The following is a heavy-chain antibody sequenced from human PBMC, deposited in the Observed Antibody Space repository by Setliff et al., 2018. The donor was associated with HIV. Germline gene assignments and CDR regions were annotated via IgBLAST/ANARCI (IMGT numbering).Heavy chain of an antibody. CDR3: TREFFY. Sequence: SETLSLTCSVSGGSIGFYYWSWIRQPPGKGLEWMAYIFTSGSTSYNPSVQSRVTISADTSKNQFSLKLSSVTAADTAVYYCTREFFYWGQGILVTVSS. D-gene: IGHD3-10*01. J-gene: IGHJ4*02. V-gene: IGHV4-4*09. CDR2: IFTSGST. CDR1: GGSIGFYY.